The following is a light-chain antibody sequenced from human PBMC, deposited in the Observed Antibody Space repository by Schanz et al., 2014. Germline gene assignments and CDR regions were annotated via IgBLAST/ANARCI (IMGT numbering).Light chain of an antibody. V-gene: IGKV1-5*01. CDR3: QQCYRTLFT. CDR2: DAS. CDR1: QSISNW. J-gene: IGKJ3*01. Sequence: DIQLTQSPSTLSASVGDRVTITCRASQSISNWLAWYQQKPGKAPNLLIFDASSLEGGVPSRFSGSGSGTDFTLTISSLQPEDFATYYCQQCYRTLFTFGPGTKVDIK.